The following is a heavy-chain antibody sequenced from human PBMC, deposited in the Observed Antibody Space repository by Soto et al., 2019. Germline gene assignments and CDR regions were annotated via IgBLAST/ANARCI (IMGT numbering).Heavy chain of an antibody. CDR2: VYYTGSS. V-gene: IGHV4-59*01. J-gene: IGHJ6*02. CDR3: ARALLREPQEYYFGMEV. CDR1: VGSISSYY. Sequence: PSETLSLTCTVSVGSISSYYWTLIRQPPGKGLEWIASVYYTGSSDYNPSLKRRITGSVASSRTHFSLRLRSVAAADSAVYYCARALLREPQEYYFGMEVWGQGAPVTVSS. D-gene: IGHD3-16*01.